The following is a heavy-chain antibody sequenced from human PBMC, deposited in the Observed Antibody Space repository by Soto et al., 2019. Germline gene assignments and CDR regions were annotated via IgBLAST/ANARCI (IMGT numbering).Heavy chain of an antibody. CDR3: ARFVADYGDPLYAFDI. Sequence: SETLSLTCTVSGGSISSYYWSWIRQPPGKGLEWIGYIYYSGSTNYNPSLKSRVTISVDTSKNQFSLKLSSVTAADTAVYYCARFVADYGDPLYAFDIWGQGTMVTVSS. CDR1: GGSISSYY. V-gene: IGHV4-59*01. D-gene: IGHD4-17*01. J-gene: IGHJ3*02. CDR2: IYYSGST.